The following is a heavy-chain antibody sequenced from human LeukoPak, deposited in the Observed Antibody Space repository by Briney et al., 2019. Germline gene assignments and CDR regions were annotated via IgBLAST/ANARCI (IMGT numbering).Heavy chain of an antibody. D-gene: IGHD6-13*01. CDR2: IYYSGST. Sequence: SETLSLTCTVSGGSISSSSYYWGWIRQPPGKGLEWIGSIYYSGSTYYNPSLKSRVTISVDTSKNQFSLKLSSVTAADTAVYYCASSNLFIAAAYDYWGQGTLVTVSS. CDR1: GGSISSSSYY. V-gene: IGHV4-39*07. J-gene: IGHJ4*02. CDR3: ASSNLFIAAAYDY.